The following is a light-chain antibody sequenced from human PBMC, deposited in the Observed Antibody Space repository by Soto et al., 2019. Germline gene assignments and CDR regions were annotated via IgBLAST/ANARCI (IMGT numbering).Light chain of an antibody. CDR3: QSYDSSLRRV. CDR2: VNS. V-gene: IGLV1-40*01. J-gene: IGLJ2*01. Sequence: QSVLTQPPSVSGAPGQRVTISCTGSSSNIGAGYDVHWYQQLPGTAPKLLINVNSNRPSVVPDRFSGSKSGTSASLAITGLQAEDEADYYCQSYDSSLRRVFGGGTKLTVL. CDR1: SSNIGAGYD.